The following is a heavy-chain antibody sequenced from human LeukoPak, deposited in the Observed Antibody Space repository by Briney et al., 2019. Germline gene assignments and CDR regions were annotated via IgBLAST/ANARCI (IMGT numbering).Heavy chain of an antibody. V-gene: IGHV3-23*01. D-gene: IGHD3-9*01. CDR1: GFTFSSHG. CDR3: AKVRYFDWLFEDYFDY. Sequence: GGSLRLSCAASGFTFSSHGMNWVRQAPGEGLEWVSSISGGGDTTYYADSVKGRFTISRDNSKNTLYLQMNSLRAEDTAVYYCAKVRYFDWLFEDYFDYWGQGTLVTVSS. CDR2: ISGGGDTT. J-gene: IGHJ4*02.